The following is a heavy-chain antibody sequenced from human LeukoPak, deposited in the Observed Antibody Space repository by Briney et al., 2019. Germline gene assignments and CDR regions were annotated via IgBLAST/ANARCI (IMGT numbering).Heavy chain of an antibody. J-gene: IGHJ4*02. Sequence: GGSLRLSCAASGFTFSNYAMSWVRQAPGKGLEWVSGISGSGGNTYYAAPVKGRFTISRDNSKNTLYLQMNSLRAEDTAVYYCGKGGGGLLRYWGQGTLVTVSS. CDR2: ISGSGGNT. V-gene: IGHV3-23*01. CDR3: GKGGGGLLRY. D-gene: IGHD3-10*01. CDR1: GFTFSNYA.